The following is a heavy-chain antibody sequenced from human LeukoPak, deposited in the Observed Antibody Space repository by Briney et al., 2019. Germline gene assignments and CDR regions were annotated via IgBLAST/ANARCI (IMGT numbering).Heavy chain of an antibody. D-gene: IGHD2-2*01. CDR2: INHSGST. CDR3: ARGLQLVPAANDY. CDR1: GGSFSGYY. Sequence: SETLSLTCAVYGGSFSGYYWSWIRQPPGKGLEWIGEINHSGSTNYNPSLKSRVTISVDTFKNQFSLKLSSVTAADTAVYYCARGLQLVPAANDYWGQGTLVTVSS. J-gene: IGHJ4*02. V-gene: IGHV4-34*01.